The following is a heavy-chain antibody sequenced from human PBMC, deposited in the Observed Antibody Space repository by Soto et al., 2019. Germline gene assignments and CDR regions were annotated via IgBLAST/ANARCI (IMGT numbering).Heavy chain of an antibody. CDR2: IKQDGSGK. CDR1: GFTFSSYW. V-gene: IGHV3-7*01. Sequence: GGSLRLSCAASGFTFSSYWMSWVRQAPGKGLEWVANIKQDGSGKYYVDPVKGRFTIPRDNAKNSLYLQMNSLGAEDTAVYYCARDPGYCSSTSCQNAFDIWGQGKMVTVSS. D-gene: IGHD2-2*01. J-gene: IGHJ3*02. CDR3: ARDPGYCSSTSCQNAFDI.